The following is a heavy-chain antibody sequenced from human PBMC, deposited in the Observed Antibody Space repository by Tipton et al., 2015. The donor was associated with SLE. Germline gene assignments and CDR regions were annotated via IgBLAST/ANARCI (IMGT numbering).Heavy chain of an antibody. D-gene: IGHD1-26*01. CDR1: GFTFHDYA. J-gene: IGHJ4*02. CDR3: ARDRSSGDADLTFDS. CDR2: INWDSDII. V-gene: IGHV3-9*01. Sequence: SLRLSCAASGFTFHDYAMHWVRQAPGKGLEWVSSINWDSDIIGYAGSVKGRFTISRDNAKNSLYLQMNSLRSEDTAIYYCARDRSSGDADLTFDSWGQGTLVTVSS.